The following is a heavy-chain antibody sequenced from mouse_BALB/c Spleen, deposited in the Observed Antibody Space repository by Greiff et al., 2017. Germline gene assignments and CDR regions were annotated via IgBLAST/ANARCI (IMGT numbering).Heavy chain of an antibody. Sequence: EVQLQQSGAELVKPGASVKLSCTASGFNIKDTYMHWVKQRPEQGLEWIGRIDPANGNTKYDPKFQGKATITADTSSNTAYLQLSSLTSEDTAVYYCARSGWTARATFAYWGQGTLVTVSA. D-gene: IGHD3-2*01. CDR2: IDPANGNT. V-gene: IGHV14-3*02. CDR3: ARSGWTARATFAY. CDR1: GFNIKDTY. J-gene: IGHJ3*01.